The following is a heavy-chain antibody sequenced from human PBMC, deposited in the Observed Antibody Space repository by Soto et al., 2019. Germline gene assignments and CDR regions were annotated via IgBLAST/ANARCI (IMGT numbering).Heavy chain of an antibody. Sequence: PSETLSLTCTVSGGSISSYYWSWIRQPPGKGLEWIGYIYYSGSTNYNPSLKSRVTISVDTSKNQFSLKLSSVTAADTAVYYCARVMRRRSYYYYGMDVWGQGTTVTVSS. V-gene: IGHV4-59*01. CDR2: IYYSGST. CDR3: ARVMRRRSYYYYGMDV. J-gene: IGHJ6*02. CDR1: GGSISSYY. D-gene: IGHD3-16*01.